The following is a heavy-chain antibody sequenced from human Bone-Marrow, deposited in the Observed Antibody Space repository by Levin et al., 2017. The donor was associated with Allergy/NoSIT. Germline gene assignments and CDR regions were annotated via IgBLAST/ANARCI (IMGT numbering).Heavy chain of an antibody. CDR1: GYTFTSYW. CDR3: ARRHEGSASFSDF. J-gene: IGHJ4*02. CDR2: IYPGDSDT. D-gene: IGHD6-6*01. V-gene: IGHV5-51*01. Sequence: GGSLRLSCQASGYTFTSYWIGWVRQMPGKGLELMGFIYPGDSDTRYSPSFQGQVTISVDRSISTAYLQWSSLKASDTAMYYCARRHEGSASFSDFWGQGTLVTVSS.